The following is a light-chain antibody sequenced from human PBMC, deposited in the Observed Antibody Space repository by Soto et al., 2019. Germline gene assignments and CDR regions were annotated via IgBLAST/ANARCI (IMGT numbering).Light chain of an antibody. CDR2: GAS. J-gene: IGKJ5*01. Sequence: EIVMTQSPATLSVSPGERATLSCRASQSVSSNLAWYQQKPGQAPRLLIYGASTRATGIPERFSGSGSGTDFTLTISSLQPEDFATYYCQQSYITPITLGQGTRLEIK. CDR1: QSVSSN. CDR3: QQSYITPIT. V-gene: IGKV3-15*01.